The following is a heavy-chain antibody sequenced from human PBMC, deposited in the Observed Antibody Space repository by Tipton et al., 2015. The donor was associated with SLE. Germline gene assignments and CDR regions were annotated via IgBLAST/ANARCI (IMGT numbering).Heavy chain of an antibody. CDR1: GGSFSHYY. V-gene: IGHV4-34*01. J-gene: IGHJ6*03. Sequence: LRLSCAVYGGSFSHYYWSWIRQPPGKGLEWIGEINHTGSTNYNPSLKSRVTISVDTSKNQFSLKLSSVTAADTAVYYCARAPGLDRDYYYYYYMDVWGKGTTVTVSS. CDR2: INHTGST. CDR3: ARAPGLDRDYYYYYYMDV. D-gene: IGHD3/OR15-3a*01.